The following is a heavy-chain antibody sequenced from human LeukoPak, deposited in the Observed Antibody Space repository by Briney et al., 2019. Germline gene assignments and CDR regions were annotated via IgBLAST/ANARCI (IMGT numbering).Heavy chain of an antibody. CDR1: GGSISSSNW. V-gene: IGHV4-4*02. D-gene: IGHD3-10*01. CDR2: IYHSGST. Sequence: PSGTLSLTCAVSGGSISSSNWWSWVRQPPGKGLEWIGEIYHSGSTNYNPSLKSRVTISVDKSKNQFSLKLSSVTAADTAVYYCARADPMVRGVIITGEAYWGQGTLVTVSS. J-gene: IGHJ4*02. CDR3: ARADPMVRGVIITGEAY.